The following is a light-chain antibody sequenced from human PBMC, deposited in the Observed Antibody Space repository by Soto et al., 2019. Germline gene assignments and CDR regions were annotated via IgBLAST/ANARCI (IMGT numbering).Light chain of an antibody. Sequence: DIQMTQSPSTLSASVGDRVTITCRASQSISSWLAWYQQKPGKAPKLLIYDASSLESGVPSRFSGSGSGTEFTLTISSLQPDDFATYYCQQLNAYPLTFGPGTRVDFK. CDR2: DAS. CDR3: QQLNAYPLT. J-gene: IGKJ3*01. CDR1: QSISSW. V-gene: IGKV1-5*01.